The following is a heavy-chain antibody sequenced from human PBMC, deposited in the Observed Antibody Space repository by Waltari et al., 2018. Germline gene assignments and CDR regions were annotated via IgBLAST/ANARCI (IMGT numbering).Heavy chain of an antibody. D-gene: IGHD3-9*01. V-gene: IGHV1-2*02. Sequence: QVQLVQSGAEVKKPGASVKVSCKASGYTFTGYYMHWVRQAPGQGLEWMGWINPNRGGTNYAQKFQGRVTMTRDTSISTAYMELSRLRSDDTAVYYCASSPIRYFDWLPGGWGQGTLVTVSS. J-gene: IGHJ4*02. CDR3: ASSPIRYFDWLPGG. CDR1: GYTFTGYY. CDR2: INPNRGGT.